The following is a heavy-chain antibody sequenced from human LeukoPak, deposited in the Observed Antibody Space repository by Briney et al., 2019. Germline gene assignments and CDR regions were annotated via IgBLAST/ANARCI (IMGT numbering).Heavy chain of an antibody. V-gene: IGHV5-51*01. CDR2: IYPGDFDT. CDR3: ARGGTATRVFDY. CDR1: GYXFTTYW. D-gene: IGHD1-1*01. J-gene: IGHJ4*02. Sequence: GESLKISCSGSGYXFTTYWICWVRQMPGKGLEWMGIIYPGDFDTRYSPSFQGQVTISADKSINTAYLQWSSLKASDTAMYYCARGGTATRVFDYWGQGTLVTVSS.